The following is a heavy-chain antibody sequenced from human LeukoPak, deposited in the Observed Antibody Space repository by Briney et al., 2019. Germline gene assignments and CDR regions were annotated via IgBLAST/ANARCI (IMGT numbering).Heavy chain of an antibody. D-gene: IGHD4-17*01. CDR1: EYTFTGFH. J-gene: IGHJ4*02. V-gene: IGHV1-2*02. CDR2: INPNSGGT. CDR3: ARGYTYGFYFDY. Sequence: GASVKVPCKASEYTFTGFHMHWVRQAPGQGLEWMGWINPNSGGTNYAQKFQGRVTMTRDTSITTAYMELSRLRSDDTAVYYCARGYTYGFYFDYWGQGTLVTVSS.